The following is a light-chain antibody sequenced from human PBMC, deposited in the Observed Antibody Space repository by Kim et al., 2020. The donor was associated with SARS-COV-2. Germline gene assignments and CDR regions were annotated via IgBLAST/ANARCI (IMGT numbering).Light chain of an antibody. CDR1: SGINVNIYG. CDR3: TIWYSNTWV. CDR2: YKSDSSK. Sequence: QPVLTQPTSLSASPGASARFTCTLRSGINVNIYGIYGFQQKPGSLPRFLLRYKSDSSKHQGCGVPGRFSGSKDGSTNAGLLSISGLQSEDEADYYCTIWYSNTWVFGGGTQLTVL. J-gene: IGLJ3*02. V-gene: IGLV5-39*01.